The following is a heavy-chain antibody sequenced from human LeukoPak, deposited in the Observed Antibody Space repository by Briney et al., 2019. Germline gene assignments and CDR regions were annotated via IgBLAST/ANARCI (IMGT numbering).Heavy chain of an antibody. Sequence: SETLSLTCTVSGGSISSGGYYWNWIRQHPGKGLEWIGYIYYSGSTYYNPSLKSRVTISADTSKNQFSLKLSSVTAADTAVYYCARASDGLYYYYYGMDVWGQGTTVTVSS. CDR3: ARASDGLYYYYYGMDV. V-gene: IGHV4-31*03. CDR1: GGSISSGGYY. J-gene: IGHJ6*02. D-gene: IGHD2-2*01. CDR2: IYYSGST.